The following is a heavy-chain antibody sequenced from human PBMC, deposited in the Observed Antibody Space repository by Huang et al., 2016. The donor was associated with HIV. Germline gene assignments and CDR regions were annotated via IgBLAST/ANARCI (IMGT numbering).Heavy chain of an antibody. CDR1: SGSISDHY. Sequence: QVQLQDSGPGLVKPSETLSLTCTVSSGSISDHYWSWIRQSPGKGLEWIGSIYYSGITNNNSALESRVTMLFDTSENQRSLKFRSVTAADTAMYYCARGGYTYGFYWYFDLWGRGTLVTVSS. D-gene: IGHD5-18*01. J-gene: IGHJ2*01. V-gene: IGHV4-59*11. CDR3: ARGGYTYGFYWYFDL. CDR2: IYYSGIT.